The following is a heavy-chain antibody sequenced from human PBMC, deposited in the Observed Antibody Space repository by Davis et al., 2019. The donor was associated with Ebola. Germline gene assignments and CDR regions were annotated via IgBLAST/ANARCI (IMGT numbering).Heavy chain of an antibody. Sequence: GESLKISCAASGFTFSDYYMSWIRQAPGKGLEWVSYISGGGRTIYYADSVKGRFTMSRDNAKNSLYLQMNSLRAEDTAVYYCARDTTVAGGGQNYWGQGTLVTVSS. CDR3: ARDTTVAGGGQNY. CDR1: GFTFSDYY. D-gene: IGHD6-19*01. J-gene: IGHJ4*02. CDR2: ISGGGRTI. V-gene: IGHV3-11*01.